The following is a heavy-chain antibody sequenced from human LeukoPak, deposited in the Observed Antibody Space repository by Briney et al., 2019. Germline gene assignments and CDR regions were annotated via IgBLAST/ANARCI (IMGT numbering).Heavy chain of an antibody. V-gene: IGHV4-4*07. CDR2: IYTSGST. CDR3: ARDGYCSGGSCYDYYYYYMDV. J-gene: IGHJ6*03. Sequence: PSETLSLTCTVSGGSISSYYWSWTRQPAGKGLEWIGRIYTSGSTNYNPSLKSRVTMSVDTSKNQFSLKLSSVTAADTAVYYCARDGYCSGGSCYDYYYYYMDVWGKGTTVTISS. CDR1: GGSISSYY. D-gene: IGHD2-15*01.